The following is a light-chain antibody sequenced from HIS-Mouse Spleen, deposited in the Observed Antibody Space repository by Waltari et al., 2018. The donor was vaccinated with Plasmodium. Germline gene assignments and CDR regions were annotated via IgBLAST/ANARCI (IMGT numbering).Light chain of an antibody. Sequence: EIVMTQSPATLSVSPGERATLSCRASQSVSSNVAWYQHKPGQAPRLLNYGASTRATGIPARFSGSGSGTEFTLTISSRQSEDLAVYCCQQYNSWPTFGQGTRLE. CDR2: GAS. J-gene: IGKJ5*01. CDR1: QSVSSN. V-gene: IGKV3-15*01. CDR3: QQYNSWPT.